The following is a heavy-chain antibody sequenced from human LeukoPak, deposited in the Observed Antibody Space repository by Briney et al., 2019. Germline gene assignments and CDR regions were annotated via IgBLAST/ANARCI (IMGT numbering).Heavy chain of an antibody. V-gene: IGHV1-18*01. CDR3: ARVAEYQPLRHLDY. CDR1: GDTFNAYG. CDR2: ISAYNGDT. J-gene: IGHJ4*02. D-gene: IGHD2-2*01. Sequence: VASVKVSCKASGDTFNAYGFTWVRQAPGQGLEWMGLISAYNGDTNYAQKFQGRVTMTTDTSTSTAYMELRSLRSDDTAVYYCARVAEYQPLRHLDYWGQGTLVTVSS.